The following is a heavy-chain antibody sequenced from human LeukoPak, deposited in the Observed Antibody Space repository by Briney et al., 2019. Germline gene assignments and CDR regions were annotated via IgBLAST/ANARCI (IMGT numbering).Heavy chain of an antibody. Sequence: GGSLRLSCADSGFTSRSSGMHWVRQAPGKGLEWVARISYDVIETNYADSVEGRFSISRDTSKNTVYLKMNSLRTEDTAVYYCATEADCSGTSCLALDHWGQGTLVIVSS. CDR1: GFTSRSSG. CDR3: ATEADCSGTSCLALDH. CDR2: ISYDVIET. D-gene: IGHD2-2*01. V-gene: IGHV3-30*03. J-gene: IGHJ4*02.